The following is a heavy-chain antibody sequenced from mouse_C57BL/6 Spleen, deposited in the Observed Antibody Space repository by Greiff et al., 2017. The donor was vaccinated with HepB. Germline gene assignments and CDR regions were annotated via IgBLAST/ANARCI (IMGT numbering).Heavy chain of an antibody. Sequence: EVKLEESGGGLVQPGGSMKLSCVASGFTFSNYWMNWVRQSPEKGLEWVAQIRLKSDNYATNYAESVKGRFTISRDASKSSVYLQMNTLRAEDTGIYYCTGEYTLAYWGQGTLVTVSA. CDR1: GFTFSNYW. CDR3: TGEYTLAY. D-gene: IGHD5-2*01. J-gene: IGHJ3*01. V-gene: IGHV6-3*01. CDR2: IRLKSDNYAT.